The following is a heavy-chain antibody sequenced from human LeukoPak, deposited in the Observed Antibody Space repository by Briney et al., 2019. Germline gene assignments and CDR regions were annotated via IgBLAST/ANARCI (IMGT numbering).Heavy chain of an antibody. Sequence: SETLSLTCTVSGGSISSYYWSWIRQPPGKGLEWIGYIYYSGSTNYNPSLKSRVTISVDTSKNQFSLKLSSVTAADTAVYYCATMGIAAAGTPSFFDYWGQGTLVTVSS. CDR2: IYYSGST. D-gene: IGHD6-13*01. CDR3: ATMGIAAAGTPSFFDY. V-gene: IGHV4-59*01. CDR1: GGSISSYY. J-gene: IGHJ4*02.